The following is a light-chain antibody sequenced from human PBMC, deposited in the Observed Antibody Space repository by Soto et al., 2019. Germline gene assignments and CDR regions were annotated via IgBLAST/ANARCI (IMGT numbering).Light chain of an antibody. CDR2: DVS. CDR1: SSDVTSYNY. J-gene: IGLJ3*02. Sequence: QSVLTQPRSVSGSPGQSVTISCTGTSSDVTSYNYVSWYQHLPGKAPKLLIYDVSNRPSGVPDRFSGSQSGNTASLTISGLQADDEADYYCCSSTGRVSRVFGGGTKVTVL. V-gene: IGLV2-11*01. CDR3: CSSTGRVSRV.